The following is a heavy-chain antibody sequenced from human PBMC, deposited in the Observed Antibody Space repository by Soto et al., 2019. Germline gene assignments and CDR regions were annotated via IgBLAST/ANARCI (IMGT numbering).Heavy chain of an antibody. D-gene: IGHD2-2*01. CDR2: IHAGNGNT. J-gene: IGHJ6*02. V-gene: IGHV1-3*01. Sequence: QVQLVQSGPEMKKPGASVKLSCKAAGYTFTTYSMHWVRQAPGQRLEWMGWIHAGNGNTEHSQKFQGRVTITRDTSESTAYLEVGSLRSDDTAVYYCARAACSSTSCYNYYAYGMDVWGQGTAVTVS. CDR1: GYTFTTYS. CDR3: ARAACSSTSCYNYYAYGMDV.